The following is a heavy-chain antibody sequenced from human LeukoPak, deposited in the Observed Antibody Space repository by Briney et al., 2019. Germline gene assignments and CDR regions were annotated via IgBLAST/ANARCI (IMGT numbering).Heavy chain of an antibody. J-gene: IGHJ4*02. CDR2: ISGSGGST. CDR1: GFTFSSYA. CDR3: AKDEHGGYCSGGSCYGIDY. V-gene: IGHV3-23*01. D-gene: IGHD2-15*01. Sequence: GGSLRLSCAASGFTFSSYAMSWVRQAPGKGLEWVSAISGSGGSTYYADSVKGRFTISRDNSKNTLYLQMNGLRAEDTAVYYCAKDEHGGYCSGGSCYGIDYWGQGTLVTVSS.